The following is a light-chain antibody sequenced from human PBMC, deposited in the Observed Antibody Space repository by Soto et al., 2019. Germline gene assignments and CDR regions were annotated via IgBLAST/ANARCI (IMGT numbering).Light chain of an antibody. V-gene: IGLV1-51*01. CDR3: GAYDSSLSAVL. Sequence: QSVLTQPPSVSAAPGQKVTLSCSGSSSNIGSNSVSWYQHLPGTAPKVLIYDNNNRPSGIPDRFSGSRSGTSATLDITGLQAGDEAYYYCGAYDSSLSAVLFGGGTKVTVL. J-gene: IGLJ2*01. CDR2: DNN. CDR1: SSNIGSNS.